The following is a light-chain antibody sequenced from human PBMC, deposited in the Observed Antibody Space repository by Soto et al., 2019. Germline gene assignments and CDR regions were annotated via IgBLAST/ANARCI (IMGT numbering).Light chain of an antibody. V-gene: IGLV2-11*01. CDR3: GSYAGSWV. Sequence: QSALTQPRSVSGSPGQSVTISCTGTSSDVGGYNYVSWYQQHPGKAPKLIIYDISKRPSGVPDRFSGSKSGNTASLTISGLQAEDEAYYYCGSYAGSWVFGGGTKLTVL. CDR1: SSDVGGYNY. J-gene: IGLJ3*02. CDR2: DIS.